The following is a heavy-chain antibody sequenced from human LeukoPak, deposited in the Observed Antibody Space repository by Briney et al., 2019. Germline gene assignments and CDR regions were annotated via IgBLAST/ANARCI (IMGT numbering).Heavy chain of an antibody. D-gene: IGHD3-10*01. V-gene: IGHV4-4*02. Sequence: PSETLSLTCAVSGGSISSSNWWSWVRQPPGKGLEWIGEIYHSGSTNYNPSLKSRVTISVDTSNNQFSLKLSSVTAADTAVYYCARSSYYDGSGSYYHAFDIWGQGTMVTVSS. J-gene: IGHJ3*02. CDR3: ARSSYYDGSGSYYHAFDI. CDR1: GGSISSSNW. CDR2: IYHSGST.